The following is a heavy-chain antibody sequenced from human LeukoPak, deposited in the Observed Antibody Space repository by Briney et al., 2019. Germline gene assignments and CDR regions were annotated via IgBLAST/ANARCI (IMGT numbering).Heavy chain of an antibody. V-gene: IGHV3-48*04. D-gene: IGHD3-9*01. J-gene: IGHJ6*03. CDR2: ISTSGSTI. CDR3: ARDSVLRYFDWLFPYYMDV. Sequence: GGSLRLSCAASGFTFSSYAMSWVRQAPGKGLEWVSYISTSGSTIYYADSVKSRFTISRDNAKNSLYLQMNSLRAEDTAVYYCARDSVLRYFDWLFPYYMDVWGKGTTVTISS. CDR1: GFTFSSYA.